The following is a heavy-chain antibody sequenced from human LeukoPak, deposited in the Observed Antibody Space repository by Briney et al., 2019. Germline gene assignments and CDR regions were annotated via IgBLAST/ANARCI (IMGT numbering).Heavy chain of an antibody. V-gene: IGHV3-30*04. J-gene: IGHJ4*02. CDR3: ARDFAAYCSSTSCYTGCDY. CDR1: GFTFSSYA. D-gene: IGHD2-2*02. Sequence: PGGSLRLSCAASGFTFSSYAMHWVRQAPGKGLEWVAVISYGGSNKYYADSVKGRFTISRDNSKNTLYLQMNSLRAEDTAVYYCARDFAAYCSSTSCYTGCDYWGQGTLVTVSS. CDR2: ISYGGSNK.